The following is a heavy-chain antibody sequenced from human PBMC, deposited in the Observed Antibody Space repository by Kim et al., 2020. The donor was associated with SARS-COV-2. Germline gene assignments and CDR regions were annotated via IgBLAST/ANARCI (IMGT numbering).Heavy chain of an antibody. J-gene: IGHJ1*01. V-gene: IGHV3-74*01. CDR3: ARAGDYDFSGYYGFCHH. Sequence: SVKGRFNMSRDNAKNTLYLKMNSRRPEDTAVYYCARAGDYDFSGYYGFCHHWGQGALVTVSS. D-gene: IGHD3-22*01.